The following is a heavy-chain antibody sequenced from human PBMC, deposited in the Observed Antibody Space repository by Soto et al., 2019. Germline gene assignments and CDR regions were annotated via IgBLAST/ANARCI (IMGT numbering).Heavy chain of an antibody. J-gene: IGHJ6*02. CDR2: IHWNDDK. CDR3: AHRRVAYGLDV. CDR1: GFSLTTNGVG. Sequence: SGPTLVNPTQTLTLTCTFSGFSLTTNGVGVGWIRQAPGKALEWLAVIHWNDDKNYSPSLMTRLTITKDTSKNQVVVTMTDVDPVDTATYYCAHRRVAYGLDVWGQGTTVTVSS. V-gene: IGHV2-5*01.